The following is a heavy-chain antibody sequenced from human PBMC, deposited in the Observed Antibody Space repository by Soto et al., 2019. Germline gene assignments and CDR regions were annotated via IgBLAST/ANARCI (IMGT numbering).Heavy chain of an antibody. V-gene: IGHV1-69*02. J-gene: IGHJ5*02. CDR1: GGTFSSYT. CDR2: IIPILGIA. CDR3: ARAPGENNWFDP. Sequence: ASVKVSCKASGGTFSSYTISWVRQAPGQGLEWMGRIIPILGIANYAQKFQGRVTITADKSTSTAYMELSSLRSEDTAVYYCARAPGENNWFDPWGQGTLVTVSS. D-gene: IGHD3-10*01.